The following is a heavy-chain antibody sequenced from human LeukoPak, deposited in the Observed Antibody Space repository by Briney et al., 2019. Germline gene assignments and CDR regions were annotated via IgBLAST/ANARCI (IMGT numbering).Heavy chain of an antibody. Sequence: SETLSLTCAVYGGSFRGYYWSWIRQPPGKGLEWIGEINHSGSTNYNPSLKSRVTISVDTSKNQFSLKLSSVTAADTAVYYCARHYSPLGSSGLAWFDPWGQGTLVTVSS. CDR1: GGSFRGYY. J-gene: IGHJ5*02. CDR3: ARHYSPLGSSGLAWFDP. D-gene: IGHD6-13*01. V-gene: IGHV4-34*01. CDR2: INHSGST.